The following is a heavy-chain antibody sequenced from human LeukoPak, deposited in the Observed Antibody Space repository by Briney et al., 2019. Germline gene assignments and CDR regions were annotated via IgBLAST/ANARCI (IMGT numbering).Heavy chain of an antibody. Sequence: SQTLSLTCAISGDSFSNNNYAWNWISQSPSRGLEWLGRTYYRSQWHNDYARSVMGRISVDPDTSKNQFSLHLSSVTPDDTAVYYCAGGYAFDVWGQGTMVTVSS. CDR1: GDSFSNNNYA. CDR2: TYYRSQWHN. V-gene: IGHV6-1*01. J-gene: IGHJ3*01. CDR3: AGGYAFDV.